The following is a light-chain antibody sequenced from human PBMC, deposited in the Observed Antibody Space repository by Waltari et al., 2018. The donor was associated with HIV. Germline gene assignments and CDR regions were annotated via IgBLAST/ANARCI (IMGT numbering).Light chain of an antibody. J-gene: IGKJ2*01. CDR2: WAS. CDR1: QSLYSSSNKNS. Sequence: DIVMTQSPDSLAVSLGERATIMCMSSQSLYSSSNKNSLAWYQQKPGHPPVLLIYWASTRNSGVPDRFSGSGSGTDFTLTISSLQAEDVAVYYCQQYYTTPYTFGQGTKLGIK. CDR3: QQYYTTPYT. V-gene: IGKV4-1*01.